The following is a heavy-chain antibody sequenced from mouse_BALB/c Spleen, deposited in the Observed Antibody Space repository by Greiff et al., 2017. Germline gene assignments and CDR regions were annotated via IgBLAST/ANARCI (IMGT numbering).Heavy chain of an antibody. J-gene: IGHJ3*01. CDR1: GFTFSSYA. D-gene: IGHD2-1*01. V-gene: IGHV5-6-5*01. CDR2: ISSGGST. Sequence: EVKLMESGGGLVKPGGSLKLSCAASGFTFSSYAMSWVRQTPEKRLEWVASISSGGSTYYPDSVKGRFTISRDNARNILYLQMSSLRSEDTAMYYCARDSYGNFADWGQGTLVTVSA. CDR3: ARDSYGNFAD.